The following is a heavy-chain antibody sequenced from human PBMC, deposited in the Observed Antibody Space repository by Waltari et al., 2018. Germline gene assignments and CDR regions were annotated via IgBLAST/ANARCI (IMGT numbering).Heavy chain of an antibody. V-gene: IGHV3-23*01. Sequence: EVQLLESGGGLVQPGGSLRLSCEASGFKFSSYGMSWVRQAPGKGLEWASVISDSGGTNYSADSVKGRFTISRDNSKNTLQMQMNSLTAEDTAVYYCVKGALSAKKFDGWGQGILVTVSS. J-gene: IGHJ4*02. CDR3: VKGALSAKKFDG. CDR2: ISDSGGTN. CDR1: GFKFSSYG. D-gene: IGHD6-19*01.